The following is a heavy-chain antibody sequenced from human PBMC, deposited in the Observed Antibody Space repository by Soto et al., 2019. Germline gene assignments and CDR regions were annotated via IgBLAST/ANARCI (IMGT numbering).Heavy chain of an antibody. CDR1: AFTFNNFP. Sequence: GGSLRLSCVASAFTFNNFPMHWVRQAPGKGLQWLASITTTSTYKYYADSVKGRFSISRDNAKNSLYLELTNLRSEDTAVYYCAREKCSSTSCNHGMDVWGRGTTVTVSS. CDR3: AREKCSSTSCNHGMDV. V-gene: IGHV3-21*01. D-gene: IGHD2-2*01. J-gene: IGHJ6*02. CDR2: ITTTSTYK.